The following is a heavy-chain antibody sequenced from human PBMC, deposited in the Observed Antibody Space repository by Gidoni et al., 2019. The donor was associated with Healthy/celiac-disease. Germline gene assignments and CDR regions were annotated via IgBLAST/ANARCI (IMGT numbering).Heavy chain of an antibody. D-gene: IGHD4-4*01. CDR1: GFTFDDYA. CDR3: AKDTYSNYVDDGYFDY. J-gene: IGHJ4*02. Sequence: EVQLVESGGGLVQPGRSLRLSCAASGFTFDDYAMHWVRQAPGKGLEWVSGISWNSGSIGYAYSVKGRFTISRDNAKNSLYLQMNSLRAEDTALYYCAKDTYSNYVDDGYFDYWGQGTLVTVSS. V-gene: IGHV3-9*01. CDR2: ISWNSGSI.